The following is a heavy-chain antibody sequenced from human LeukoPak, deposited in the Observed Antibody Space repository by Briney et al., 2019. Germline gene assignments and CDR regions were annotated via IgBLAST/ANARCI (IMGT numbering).Heavy chain of an antibody. Sequence: PGGSLRLSCAASGFTFSSYSMNWVRQAPGKGLEWVSGISPSGDITYYADSVKGRFTISRDNSKNTVYLQMDSLRFEDAAVYFCARGGVDYYGSGTYYLMYYFDYWGQGALVTVSS. D-gene: IGHD3-10*01. CDR3: ARGGVDYYGSGTYYLMYYFDY. CDR1: GFTFSSYS. CDR2: ISPSGDIT. J-gene: IGHJ4*02. V-gene: IGHV3-23*01.